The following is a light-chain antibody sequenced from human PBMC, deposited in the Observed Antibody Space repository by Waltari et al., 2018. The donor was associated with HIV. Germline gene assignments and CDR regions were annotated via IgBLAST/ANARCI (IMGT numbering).Light chain of an antibody. CDR2: STN. V-gene: IGLV7-43*01. CDR1: TGAVTRGFF. Sequence: QTVVTQEPSLTVSPGGTVTLTCASSTGAVTRGFFPNWFQQKPGQAPRALIYSTNSKHFWTPARFSGSLLGGKAALTLSGVQPEDEAEYYCLLYYGGAQNWVFGGGTKLTVL. CDR3: LLYYGGAQNWV. J-gene: IGLJ3*02.